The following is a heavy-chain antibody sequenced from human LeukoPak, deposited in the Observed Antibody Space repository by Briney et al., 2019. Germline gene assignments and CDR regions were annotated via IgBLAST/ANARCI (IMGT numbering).Heavy chain of an antibody. CDR3: AKGGRYFDILTGYYAALYYFDY. CDR1: GFTFSSYA. D-gene: IGHD3-9*01. J-gene: IGHJ4*02. V-gene: IGHV3-23*01. CDR2: IIGSGDIT. Sequence: RTGGSLRLSCPASGFTFSSYAMSWVRQAPGKGLEWVSSIIGSGDITYYADSVKGRFTISRDNSKNTLYLQMNSLRAEDTAVYYCAKGGRYFDILTGYYAALYYFDYWGQGTLVTVSS.